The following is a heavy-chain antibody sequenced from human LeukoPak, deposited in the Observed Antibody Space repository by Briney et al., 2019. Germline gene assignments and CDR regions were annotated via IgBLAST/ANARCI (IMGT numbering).Heavy chain of an antibody. D-gene: IGHD4-23*01. J-gene: IGHJ3*02. CDR1: GGSISSSSYY. Sequence: SETLSLTCTVSGGSISSSSYYWGWIRQPPGKGLEWIGSICYSGTTYYNPSLKSRVTISVDTSKSQFSLNLSSVTAADTAVYYCARGYGDNSGAFDIWGQGTMVTVSS. CDR2: ICYSGTT. CDR3: ARGYGDNSGAFDI. V-gene: IGHV4-39*07.